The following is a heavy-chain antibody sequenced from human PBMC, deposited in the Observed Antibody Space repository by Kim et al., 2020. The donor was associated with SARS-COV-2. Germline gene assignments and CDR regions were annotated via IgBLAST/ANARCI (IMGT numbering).Heavy chain of an antibody. D-gene: IGHD6-19*01. V-gene: IGHV6-1*01. Sequence: SQTLSLTCVISGDSVSSNSGTWNWIRQSPSRGLQWLGRTYYRSKWYNAYAISVKSRITINPDTSKNQFSLQLKSVTLEDTAVNYCVGGGGCNIWGQGTLVTVSS. CDR1: GDSVSSNSGT. CDR2: TYYRSKWYN. J-gene: IGHJ1*01. CDR3: VGGGGCNI.